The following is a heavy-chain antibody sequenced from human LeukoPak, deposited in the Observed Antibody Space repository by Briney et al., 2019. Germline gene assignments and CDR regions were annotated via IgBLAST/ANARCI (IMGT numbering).Heavy chain of an antibody. CDR1: GFTFSSYW. CDR2: INSDGSST. J-gene: IGHJ4*02. CDR3: ARGTGYSVFDY. V-gene: IGHV3-74*01. Sequence: GRSLRLSCAASGFTFSSYWMEWVRQVPGKGLVWVSRINSDGSSTSYADSVKGRFTISRDNAKNTLYLQMNSLRAEDTAVYYCARGTGYSVFDYWGQGTLVTVSS. D-gene: IGHD3/OR15-3a*01.